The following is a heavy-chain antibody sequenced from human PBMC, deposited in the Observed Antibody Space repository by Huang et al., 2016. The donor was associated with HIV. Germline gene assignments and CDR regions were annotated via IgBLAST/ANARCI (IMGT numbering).Heavy chain of an antibody. V-gene: IGHV3-74*01. D-gene: IGHD1-1*01. CDR1: GFIFSSQW. CDR2: INSDGSSA. CDR3: AQFRTGG. Sequence: EVQLVESGGGLVQPGGSLRLSCAASGFIFSSQWMHWVRQAPGKGLVWGSRINSDGSSAVYADSVRGRFTISRDNAKNTLSLQMNSLRGEDTAVYFCAQFRTGGWGQGTLVTVSS. J-gene: IGHJ4*02.